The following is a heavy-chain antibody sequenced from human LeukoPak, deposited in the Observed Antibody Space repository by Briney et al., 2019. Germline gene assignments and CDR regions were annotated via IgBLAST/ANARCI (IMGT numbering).Heavy chain of an antibody. D-gene: IGHD6-6*01. V-gene: IGHV1-69*13. CDR1: GGTFSSYA. J-gene: IGHJ2*01. CDR3: ASPVGQLGWYFDL. Sequence: SVKVFCKASGGTFSSYAISWVQQAPGQGLEWMGGIIPIFGTANYAQKFQGRVTITADESTSTAYMELSSLRSEDTAVYYCASPVGQLGWYFDLWGRGTLVTVSS. CDR2: IIPIFGTA.